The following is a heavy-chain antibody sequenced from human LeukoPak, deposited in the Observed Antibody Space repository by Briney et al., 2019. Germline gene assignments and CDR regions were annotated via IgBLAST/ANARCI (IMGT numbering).Heavy chain of an antibody. Sequence: SETLSLTCTVSGGSVSDYYWSWIRQSPGKGLEWIGYIYYTGSSSYNPSLRSRVTISADTSKNQFSLKLSSVAAADTAVYYCASRKLGNDYWGQGTLVTVSS. CDR2: IYYTGSS. V-gene: IGHV4-59*02. CDR3: ASRKLGNDY. J-gene: IGHJ4*01. CDR1: GGSVSDYY. D-gene: IGHD7-27*01.